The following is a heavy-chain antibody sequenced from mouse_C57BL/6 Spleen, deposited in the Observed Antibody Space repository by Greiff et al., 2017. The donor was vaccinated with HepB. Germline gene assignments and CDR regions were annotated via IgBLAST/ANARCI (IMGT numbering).Heavy chain of an antibody. CDR2: ISSGSSTI. CDR1: GFTFSDYG. D-gene: IGHD2-4*01. V-gene: IGHV5-17*01. Sequence: EVKVVESGGGLVKPGGSLKLSCAASGFTFSDYGMHWVRQAPEKGLEWVAYISSGSSTIYYADTVKGRFTISRDNAKNTLFLQMTSLRSEDTAMYYCAVYDYDEGFAYWGQGTLVTVSA. J-gene: IGHJ3*01. CDR3: AVYDYDEGFAY.